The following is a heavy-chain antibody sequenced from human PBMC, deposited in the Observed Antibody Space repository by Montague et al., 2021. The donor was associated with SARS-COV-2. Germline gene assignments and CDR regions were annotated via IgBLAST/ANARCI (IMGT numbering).Heavy chain of an antibody. CDR3: ARSDLSVIVLVVYATRGGYFDL. CDR2: IYYSGST. CDR1: GGSISSSSYY. D-gene: IGHD2-8*02. Sequence: SETLSLTCTVSGGSISSSSYYWGWIRQPLGKGLEWIGSIYYSGSTYYDPSLKSRVTISVDTSKNQFSLKLSSVTVADTAVYYCARSDLSVIVLVVYATRGGYFDLWGRGTLVTVSS. V-gene: IGHV4-39*07. J-gene: IGHJ2*01.